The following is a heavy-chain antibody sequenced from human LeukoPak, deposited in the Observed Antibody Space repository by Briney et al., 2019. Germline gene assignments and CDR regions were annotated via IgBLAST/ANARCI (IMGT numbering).Heavy chain of an antibody. D-gene: IGHD1-26*01. CDR1: GFIFSSYE. J-gene: IGHJ4*02. CDR3: ARDPPTSGAFEY. V-gene: IGHV3-48*03. Sequence: PGGSLRLSCAASGFIFSSYEMNWVRQAPGKGLEWVSYISGSGTTMYYGDSAKGRFTVSRDNAKNSLYLQMNSLRAEDTAVYYCARDPPTSGAFEYWGQGTLVTVSS. CDR2: ISGSGTTM.